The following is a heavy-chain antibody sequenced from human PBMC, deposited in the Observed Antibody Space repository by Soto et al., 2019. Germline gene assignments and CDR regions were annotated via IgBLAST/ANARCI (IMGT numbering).Heavy chain of an antibody. D-gene: IGHD2-2*02. V-gene: IGHV3-11*05. J-gene: IGHJ5*02. CDR1: GFTFSDYY. CDR2: ISSSSSYT. CDR3: ARDGPRYCSSTSCYSPWFDP. Sequence: QVQLVESGGGLVKPGGSLRLSCAASGFTFSDYYMSWIRQAPGKGLEWVSYISSSSSYTNYADSVKGRFTISRDNAKNSXYXXMNSLRAEDTAVYYCARDGPRYCSSTSCYSPWFDPWGQGTLVTVSS.